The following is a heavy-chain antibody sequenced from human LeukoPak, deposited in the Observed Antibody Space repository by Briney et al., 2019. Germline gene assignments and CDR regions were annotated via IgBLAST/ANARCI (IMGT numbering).Heavy chain of an antibody. J-gene: IGHJ4*02. V-gene: IGHV3-21*01. CDR2: ISSTSTYI. CDR3: ARGGGNFDY. D-gene: IGHD2-15*01. CDR1: EXTFSSYT. Sequence: TGGSLRLSCAASEXTFSSYTINWVRRAPGKGLEWVSSISSTSTYISYADSVKGRFTISRDNAKNSLYLQMNSLRAEDTAVYYCARGGGNFDYWGQGTLVTVSS.